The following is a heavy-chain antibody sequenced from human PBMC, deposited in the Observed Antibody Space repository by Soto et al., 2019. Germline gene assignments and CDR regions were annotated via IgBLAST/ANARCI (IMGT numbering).Heavy chain of an antibody. CDR2: IYPGDSDA. D-gene: IGHD2-15*01. CDR3: ARQGCSGGTCTTFDY. Sequence: GESLNISCTGSGYSFTSYWIAWVRQMPGKGLEWMGIIYPGDSDARYSPSFQGQVTISADKYISTAYLQWSSLKASDTAIYYCARQGCSGGTCTTFDYWGQGTLVTVSS. V-gene: IGHV5-51*01. CDR1: GYSFTSYW. J-gene: IGHJ4*02.